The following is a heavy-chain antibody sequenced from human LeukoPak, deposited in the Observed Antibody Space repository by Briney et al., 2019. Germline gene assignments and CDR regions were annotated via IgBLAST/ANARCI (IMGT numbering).Heavy chain of an antibody. CDR1: GGSVSSGSYY. Sequence: SETLSLTCTVSGGSVSSGSYYWSWIRQPPGKGLEWIGYIYYSGSTNYNPSLKSRVTISVDTSKNQFSLKLSSVTAADTVVYYCASRIGEVIYWAPDQGFDPWGQGTLVTVSS. V-gene: IGHV4-61*01. J-gene: IGHJ5*02. D-gene: IGHD5-12*01. CDR3: ASRIGEVIYWAPDQGFDP. CDR2: IYYSGST.